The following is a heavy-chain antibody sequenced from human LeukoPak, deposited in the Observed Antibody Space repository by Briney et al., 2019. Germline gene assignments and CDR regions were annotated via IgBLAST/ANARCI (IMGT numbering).Heavy chain of an antibody. Sequence: SVKVSCKASGGTFSKYTISGVRQAPGQGLEWMGRLIPIFGTADYAQKFQGRITITADKSTSTAYMELSSLRSDDTAVYYCANQCSSTSCYGSDSWGQGTLATVSS. D-gene: IGHD2-2*01. J-gene: IGHJ4*02. CDR1: GGTFSKYT. CDR3: ANQCSSTSCYGSDS. CDR2: LIPIFGTA. V-gene: IGHV1-69*08.